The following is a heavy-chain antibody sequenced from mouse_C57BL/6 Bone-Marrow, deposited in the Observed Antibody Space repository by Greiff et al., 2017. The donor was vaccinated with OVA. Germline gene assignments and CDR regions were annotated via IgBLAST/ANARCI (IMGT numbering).Heavy chain of an antibody. Sequence: EVQLQESGPGLVKPSQSLSLTCSVTGYSITSGYYWNWIRQFPGNKLEWMGYISYDGSNNYNPSLKNRISITRDTSKNQFFLKLNSVTTEDTATYYGARGTVVAPPWFAYWGQGTLVTVSA. CDR3: ARGTVVAPPWFAY. J-gene: IGHJ3*01. CDR1: GYSITSGYY. D-gene: IGHD1-1*01. V-gene: IGHV3-6*01. CDR2: ISYDGSN.